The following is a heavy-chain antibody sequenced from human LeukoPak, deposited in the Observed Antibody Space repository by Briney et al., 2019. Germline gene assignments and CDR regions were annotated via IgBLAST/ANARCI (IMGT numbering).Heavy chain of an antibody. CDR3: ARQVRSSGWYRYAFDI. CDR1: GGSISSYY. D-gene: IGHD6-13*01. V-gene: IGHV4-39*01. CDR2: IYYSGIT. Sequence: SETLSLTCTVSGGSISSYYWSWIRQPPGKGLEWIGSIYYSGITYYNPSLKSRLTISVDTSKNQFSLKLSSVTAADTALYYCARQVRSSGWYRYAFDIWGQGTMVTVSS. J-gene: IGHJ3*02.